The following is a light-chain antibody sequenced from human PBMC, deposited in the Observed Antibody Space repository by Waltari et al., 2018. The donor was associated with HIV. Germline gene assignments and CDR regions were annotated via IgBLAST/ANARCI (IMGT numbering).Light chain of an antibody. CDR1: SSDVGGYNY. CDR3: SSYTSSSTWV. V-gene: IGLV2-14*01. J-gene: IGLJ3*02. Sequence: GQSITISCTGTSSDVGGYNYVSWYQHHPGNAPKLIIYEVSYRPSGVSDRFSGSKSGNTASLTISGLQAEDETDYYCSSYTSSSTWVFGGGTKLTVL. CDR2: EVS.